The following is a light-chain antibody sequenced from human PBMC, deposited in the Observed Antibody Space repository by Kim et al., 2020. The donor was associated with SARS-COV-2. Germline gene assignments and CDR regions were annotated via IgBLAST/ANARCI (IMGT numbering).Light chain of an antibody. CDR1: SRDVGCYNY. CDR2: EVN. CDR3: SSYAGNNNYV. J-gene: IGLJ1*01. Sequence: GQSVTISCTGTSRDVGCYNYVSWYQQYPNKAPKLMIYEVNKRPSGVPDRFSGSKSGNTASLTVSGLQTVDEADYYCSSYAGNNNYVFGTGTKVTV. V-gene: IGLV2-8*01.